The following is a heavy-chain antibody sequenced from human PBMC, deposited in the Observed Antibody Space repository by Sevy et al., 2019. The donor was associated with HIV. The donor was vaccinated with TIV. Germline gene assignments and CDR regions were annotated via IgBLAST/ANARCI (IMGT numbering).Heavy chain of an antibody. Sequence: ASVKVSCKASGYTFTGYYMHWVRQAPGQGLEWMGWINPNSGGTNYAQKFQGRVTMTRDTSISTAYMELSRLRSDDTAGYYCGKGQPVITFGGVIVIGGDYWGQGTLVTVSS. J-gene: IGHJ4*02. CDR3: GKGQPVITFGGVIVIGGDY. CDR2: INPNSGGT. D-gene: IGHD3-16*02. V-gene: IGHV1-2*02. CDR1: GYTFTGYY.